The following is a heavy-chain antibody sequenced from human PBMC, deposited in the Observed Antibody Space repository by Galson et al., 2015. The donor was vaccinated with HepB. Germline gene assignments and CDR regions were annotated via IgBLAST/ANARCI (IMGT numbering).Heavy chain of an antibody. V-gene: IGHV1-2*02. Sequence: SVKVSCKASGYTFTGYYMHWVRQAPGQGLEWMGWINPNSGGTNYAQKFQGRVTMTRDTSISTAYMELSRLRSDDTAVYYCARDEGPVVPAAINYWGQGTLVTVSS. D-gene: IGHD2-2*01. J-gene: IGHJ4*02. CDR1: GYTFTGYY. CDR2: INPNSGGT. CDR3: ARDEGPVVPAAINY.